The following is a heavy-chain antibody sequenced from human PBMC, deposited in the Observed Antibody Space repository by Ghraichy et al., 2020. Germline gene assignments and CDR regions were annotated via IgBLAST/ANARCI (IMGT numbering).Heavy chain of an antibody. V-gene: IGHV3-21*01. D-gene: IGHD3-10*01. Sequence: GGSLRLSCAASGFTFNGYSMNWVRQAPGKGLEWVSSISSSSSYIYYADSVKGRFTISRDNAKNSLYLQMNSLRAEDTAMYYCAGPQGPYYGSGSDPYAFDIWGQGAMVTVSS. CDR1: GFTFNGYS. J-gene: IGHJ3*02. CDR2: ISSSSSYI. CDR3: AGPQGPYYGSGSDPYAFDI.